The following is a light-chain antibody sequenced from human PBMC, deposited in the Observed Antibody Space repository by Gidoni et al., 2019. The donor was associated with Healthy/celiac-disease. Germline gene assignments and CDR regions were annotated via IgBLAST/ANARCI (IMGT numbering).Light chain of an antibody. CDR3: QQYNSYSYT. J-gene: IGKJ2*01. CDR1: QSISSW. Sequence: DIHMTQSPSTLSASVGDRVTITCRASQSISSWLAWYQQKPGKAPKLLIYKASSLESGVPSRFSGSGSGTEFTLTISSLQPDDFAPYYCQQYNSYSYTFGQGTKLEIK. V-gene: IGKV1-5*03. CDR2: KAS.